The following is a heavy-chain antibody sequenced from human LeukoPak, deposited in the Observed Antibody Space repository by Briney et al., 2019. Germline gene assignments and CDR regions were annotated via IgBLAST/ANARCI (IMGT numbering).Heavy chain of an antibody. Sequence: GGSLRLSCAASGFAFSSYSMNWVRQAPGKGLEWVSYISSSSTIYYADSVKGRFTISRDNAKNSLYLQMNSLRAEDTAVYYCARDECGDSSGYYQAYYFDYWGQGTLVTVSS. J-gene: IGHJ4*02. CDR1: GFAFSSYS. D-gene: IGHD3-22*01. CDR2: ISSSSTI. CDR3: ARDECGDSSGYYQAYYFDY. V-gene: IGHV3-48*01.